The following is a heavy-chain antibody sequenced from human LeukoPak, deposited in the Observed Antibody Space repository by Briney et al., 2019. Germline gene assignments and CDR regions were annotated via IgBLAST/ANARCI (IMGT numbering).Heavy chain of an antibody. CDR1: GGSISSGGYY. J-gene: IGHJ4*02. D-gene: IGHD1-26*01. Sequence: PSETLSLTCTVSGGSISSGGYYWSWIRQHPGKGLEWIGYIYYSGSTYYNPSLKSRVTISVDTSKNQFSLKLSSVTAADTAVYYCARHGSGGSYYGGVFDYWGQGTLVTVSS. CDR3: ARHGSGGSYYGGVFDY. V-gene: IGHV4-31*03. CDR2: IYYSGST.